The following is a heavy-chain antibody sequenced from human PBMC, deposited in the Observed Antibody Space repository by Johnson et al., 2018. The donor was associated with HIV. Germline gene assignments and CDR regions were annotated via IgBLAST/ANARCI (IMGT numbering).Heavy chain of an antibody. CDR1: GFTFTNAW. D-gene: IGHD1-26*01. Sequence: VHLVESGGGLVKPGGSLRLSCAASGFTFTNAWMHWVRQAPGKGLEWVGRLNSRTDGETADYAAPVKGRFTISRDDSKNTLYLQMNSLKTEDTALYYCTTDVPGGPYYNAFDIWGQGTMVTVSS. CDR2: LNSRTDGETA. V-gene: IGHV3-15*01. J-gene: IGHJ3*02. CDR3: TTDVPGGPYYNAFDI.